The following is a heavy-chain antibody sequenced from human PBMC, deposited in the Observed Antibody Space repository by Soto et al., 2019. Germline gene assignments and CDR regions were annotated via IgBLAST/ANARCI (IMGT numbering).Heavy chain of an antibody. CDR3: TREWFGMDV. CDR2: IKSKSEGGTT. Sequence: EVQLVESGGGLVKPGGSLRLSCTASGFTFNNAWMSWVRKAPGKGLEWVGRIKSKSEGGTTDYAAPGKDRFTITRDDSKNTLYLQMNSLKIEDTAVYHCTREWFGMDVWGQGTTVTVSS. D-gene: IGHD3-10*01. J-gene: IGHJ6*02. CDR1: GFTFNNAW. V-gene: IGHV3-15*01.